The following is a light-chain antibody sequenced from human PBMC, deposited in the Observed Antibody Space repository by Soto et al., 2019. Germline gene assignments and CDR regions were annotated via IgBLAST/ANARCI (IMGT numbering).Light chain of an antibody. CDR1: QNINRW. CDR3: LQYNVYPPP. CDR2: KAS. Sequence: DIQMTQSPSTLSASVGDRVTITCRARQNINRWLAWYQQRPGKAPNLLIHKASTLEVGVPSRFSGSASGTEFTLTISSLQPDDFAVYFCLQYNVYPPPFGGGTKVAIK. J-gene: IGKJ4*01. V-gene: IGKV1-5*03.